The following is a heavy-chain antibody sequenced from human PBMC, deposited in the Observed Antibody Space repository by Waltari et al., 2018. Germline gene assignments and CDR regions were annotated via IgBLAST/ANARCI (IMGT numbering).Heavy chain of an antibody. V-gene: IGHV1-18*01. CDR3: ARDRSPYYDFWRGIIGDYYMDV. J-gene: IGHJ6*03. D-gene: IGHD3-3*01. CDR1: GYTFNSYG. CDR2: ISAYNGNT. Sequence: QVQLVQSGAEVKKPGASVKVSCKASGYTFNSYGISWVRQAPGQGLEWMGWISAYNGNTNYAQKLQGRVTMTTDTSTSTAYMELRSLRSDDTAVYYCARDRSPYYDFWRGIIGDYYMDVWGKGTTVTISS.